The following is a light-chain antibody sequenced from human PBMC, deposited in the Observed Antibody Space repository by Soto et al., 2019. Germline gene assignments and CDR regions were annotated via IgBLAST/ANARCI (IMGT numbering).Light chain of an antibody. CDR3: QQYYSYPLT. J-gene: IGKJ4*01. CDR2: GAS. V-gene: IGKV3-15*01. Sequence: EIVLTQSPATLSLSPGERATLSCRASQSVSSTLAWYQPKPGQAPRLLIYGASTRATGIPARFSGSGSGTEFTLTISSLQSEDFATYYCQQYYSYPLTFGGGTKVDI. CDR1: QSVSST.